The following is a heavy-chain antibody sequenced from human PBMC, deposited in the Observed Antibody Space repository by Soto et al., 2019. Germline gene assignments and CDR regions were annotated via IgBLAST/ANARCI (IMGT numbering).Heavy chain of an antibody. CDR3: ARGFSGYDYDAFDI. D-gene: IGHD5-12*01. CDR1: GFTFSSYS. Sequence: GGSLRLSCAASGFTFSSYSMNWVRQAPGKGLEWVSYISSSSSTIYYADSVKGRFTISRDNAKNSLYLQMNSLRAEDTAVYYCARGFSGYDYDAFDIWGQGTMVTVSS. V-gene: IGHV3-48*01. J-gene: IGHJ3*02. CDR2: ISSSSSTI.